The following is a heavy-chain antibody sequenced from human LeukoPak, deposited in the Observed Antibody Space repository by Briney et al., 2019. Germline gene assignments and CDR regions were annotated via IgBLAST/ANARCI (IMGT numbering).Heavy chain of an antibody. CDR2: ISSSSSYI. CDR3: ATLLRASYYDILTGHDAFDI. V-gene: IGHV3-21*01. J-gene: IGHJ3*02. CDR1: GFTFSSYS. Sequence: GGSLRLSCGASGFTFSSYSMNWVRQAPGKGLEWVSSISSSSSYIYYADSVKGRFTISRDNAKNSLYLQMNSLRAEDTAVYYCATLLRASYYDILTGHDAFDIWGQGTMVTVSS. D-gene: IGHD3-9*01.